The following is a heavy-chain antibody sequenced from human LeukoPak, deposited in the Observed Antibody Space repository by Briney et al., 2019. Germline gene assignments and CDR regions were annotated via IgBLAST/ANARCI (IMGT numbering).Heavy chain of an antibody. CDR3: ARPGYSSGWSAFDI. V-gene: IGHV5-51*01. J-gene: IGHJ3*02. Sequence: GESLKISCKGSGYSFSIYWIAWVRQMPGKGLEWMGIIYPGDSDTRYSPSFQGQVTISADKSISTAYLQWSSLKASDTAMYYCARPGYSSGWSAFDIWGQGTMVTVSS. D-gene: IGHD6-19*01. CDR2: IYPGDSDT. CDR1: GYSFSIYW.